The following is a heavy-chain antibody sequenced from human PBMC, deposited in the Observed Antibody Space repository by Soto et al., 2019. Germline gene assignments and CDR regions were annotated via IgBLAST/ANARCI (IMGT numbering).Heavy chain of an antibody. D-gene: IGHD6-19*01. Sequence: LRLSCAASGFTFSSYGMRWVRQAPFKGLEWVAVISYDGSNKYYADSVKGRFTISRDNSKNTLYLQMNSLRAEDTAVYYCAKVIAVAGTGYAFDIWGQGTMVTVSS. CDR3: AKVIAVAGTGYAFDI. V-gene: IGHV3-30*18. J-gene: IGHJ3*02. CDR2: ISYDGSNK. CDR1: GFTFSSYG.